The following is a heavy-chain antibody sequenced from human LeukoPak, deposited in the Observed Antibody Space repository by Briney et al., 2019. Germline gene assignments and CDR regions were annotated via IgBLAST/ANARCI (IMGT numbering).Heavy chain of an antibody. CDR2: IYYSGST. V-gene: IGHV4-39*01. Sequence: SETLSLTCTVSGGSISSSSYYWGWIRQPPGKGLEWIGSIYYSGSTYYNPSLKSRVTISVDTSKNQFSLKLSSVTAADPAVYYRARHTREEDYYMDVWGKGNTVNISS. J-gene: IGHJ6*03. CDR3: ARHTREEDYYMDV. CDR1: GGSISSSSYY.